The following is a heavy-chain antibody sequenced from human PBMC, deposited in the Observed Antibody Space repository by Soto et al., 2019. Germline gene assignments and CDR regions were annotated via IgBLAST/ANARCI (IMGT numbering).Heavy chain of an antibody. Sequence: SETLSLTCTVSGGSVSSGSYYWSWIRQPPGKGLEWIGYIYYSGSTNYNPSLKSRATISVDTSKNQFSLKLSSVTAADTAVYYCARVISSAWPYYFDYWGQGPLVPVSP. CDR1: GGSVSSGSYY. D-gene: IGHD6-19*01. V-gene: IGHV4-61*01. J-gene: IGHJ4*02. CDR3: ARVISSAWPYYFDY. CDR2: IYYSGST.